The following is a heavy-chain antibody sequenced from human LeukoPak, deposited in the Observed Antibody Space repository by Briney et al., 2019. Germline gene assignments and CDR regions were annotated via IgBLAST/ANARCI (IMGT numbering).Heavy chain of an antibody. J-gene: IGHJ4*02. V-gene: IGHV3-48*01. D-gene: IGHD1-26*01. CDR3: ARPRGSSGSYPFDY. CDR2: ISSSSSTI. Sequence: GGSLRLSCAASGFTFSSYSMNWVRQAPGKGLEWVSYISSSSSTIYYAGSVKGRFTTSRDNAKNSLFLQMNSLRAEDTAVYYCARPRGSSGSYPFDYWGQGTLVTVSS. CDR1: GFTFSSYS.